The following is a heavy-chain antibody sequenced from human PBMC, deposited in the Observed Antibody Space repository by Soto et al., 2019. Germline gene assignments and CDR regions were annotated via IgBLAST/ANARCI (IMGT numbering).Heavy chain of an antibody. D-gene: IGHD3-22*01. J-gene: IGHJ5*02. Sequence: GGSLRLSCAASGFTFSNYAMHWVRQAPGKGLEWVAVIPYDGSEKYYADSVKGRFTISRDNSKNTQFLQMNSLRPEDTAVYYCARTRGYDKGGYCDPWGQGPPVTV. CDR2: IPYDGSEK. CDR3: ARTRGYDKGGYCDP. V-gene: IGHV3-30-3*01. CDR1: GFTFSNYA.